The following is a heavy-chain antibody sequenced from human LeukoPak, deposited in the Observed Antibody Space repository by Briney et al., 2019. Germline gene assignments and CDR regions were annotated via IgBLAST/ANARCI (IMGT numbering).Heavy chain of an antibody. CDR2: INACYGNT. Sequence: ASVKVSCKASGYTFTSYAMHWVRQAPGQRLEWMGWINACYGNTKYSQKLQGRVTITRDTSASTAYMELSSLRSEDTAVYYCARGAAAGTGDWFAPWGQGTLVTVSS. CDR3: ARGAAAGTGDWFAP. V-gene: IGHV1-3*01. J-gene: IGHJ5*02. CDR1: GYTFTSYA. D-gene: IGHD6-13*01.